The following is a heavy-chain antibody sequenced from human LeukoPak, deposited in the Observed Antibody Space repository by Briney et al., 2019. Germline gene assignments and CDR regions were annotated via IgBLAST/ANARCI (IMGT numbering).Heavy chain of an antibody. J-gene: IGHJ4*02. D-gene: IGHD5-24*01. CDR2: VKGDGSFT. CDR3: VRDGDDYNFDY. V-gene: IGHV3-74*01. CDR1: GFTFRNYW. Sequence: GGSLRVSCAASGFTFRNYWMHWVRQARGKGLVWVSRVKGDGSFTDYADSVKGRFTISRDNAKNTLYLQMYSLRAEDTAAYYCVRDGDDYNFDYWGQGSLVTVSS.